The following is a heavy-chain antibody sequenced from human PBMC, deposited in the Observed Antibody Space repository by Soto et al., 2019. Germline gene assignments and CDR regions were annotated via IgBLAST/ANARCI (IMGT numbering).Heavy chain of an antibody. CDR2: IWYDGSNK. CDR1: GFTFSSYG. D-gene: IGHD2-2*01. V-gene: IGHV3-33*01. J-gene: IGHJ6*02. CDR3: ARNFGCSSTSCDYYYYYYGMDV. Sequence: PGGSLRLSCAASGFTFSSYGMHWVRQAPGKGLEWVVVIWYDGSNKYYVDSVKGRFTISRDNSKNTLYLQMNSLRAEDTAVYYCARNFGCSSTSCDYYYYYYGMDVWGQGTTVTVSS.